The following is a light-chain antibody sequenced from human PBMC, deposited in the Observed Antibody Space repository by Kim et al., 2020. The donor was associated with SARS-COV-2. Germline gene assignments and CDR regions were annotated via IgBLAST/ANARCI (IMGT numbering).Light chain of an antibody. CDR2: SDS. CDR1: RTNIGSNT. Sequence: QRITVSSSGGRTNIGSNTVNWYQQYPGTAPVLLIDSDSRRPSGISDRVSGSKSGTSATLTISGLEAEDEADYYCSTWDSSLDVLMFGGGTQLTVL. V-gene: IGLV1-44*01. CDR3: STWDSSLDVLM. J-gene: IGLJ3*02.